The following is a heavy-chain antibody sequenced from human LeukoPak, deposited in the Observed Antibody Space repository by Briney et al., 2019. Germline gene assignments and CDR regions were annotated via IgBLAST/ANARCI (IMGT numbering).Heavy chain of an antibody. CDR1: GFTFSRYA. D-gene: IGHD6-13*01. CDR3: ARVFAQLVTPSDY. V-gene: IGHV3-21*01. J-gene: IGHJ4*02. CDR2: ISSSSSYI. Sequence: GGSLRLSCAASGFTFSRYAMNWVRQAPGKGLEWVSSISSSSSYIYYADSVKGRFTISRDNAKNSLYLQMNSLRAEDTAVYYCARVFAQLVTPSDYWGQGTLVTVSS.